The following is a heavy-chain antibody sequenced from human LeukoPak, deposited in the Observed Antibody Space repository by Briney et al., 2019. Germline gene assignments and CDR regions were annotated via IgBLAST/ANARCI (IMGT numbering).Heavy chain of an antibody. V-gene: IGHV4-31*03. Sequence: SETLSLTCTVSGGSISSGGYYWSWIRQHPGKGLEWIGYIYYSGSTYYNPSLKSRVTISVGTSKNQFSLKLSSVTAADTAVYYCARDHQDSSGGAFDIWGQGTMVTVSS. D-gene: IGHD3-22*01. CDR3: ARDHQDSSGGAFDI. CDR2: IYYSGST. CDR1: GGSISSGGYY. J-gene: IGHJ3*02.